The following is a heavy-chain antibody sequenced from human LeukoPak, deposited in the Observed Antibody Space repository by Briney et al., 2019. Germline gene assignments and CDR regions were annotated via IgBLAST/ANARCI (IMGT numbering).Heavy chain of an antibody. CDR2: INRSSGGT. CDR1: GYTFTSDY. V-gene: IGHV1-46*01. Sequence: ASVTVSCMASGYTFTSDYIHWVRHAPGQGLEWMGIINRSSGGTSYAHKCQGRGTRTRDTATSTVYTEQSSLRTEDTAVYYCAKGISRWVDPWGQGTLVTVSS. J-gene: IGHJ5*02. CDR3: AKGISRWVDP.